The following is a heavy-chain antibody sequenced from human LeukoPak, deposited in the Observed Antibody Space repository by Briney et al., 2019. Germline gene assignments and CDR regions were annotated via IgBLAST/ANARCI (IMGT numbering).Heavy chain of an antibody. CDR2: ISGRGNSI. Sequence: GGSLRLSCAASGFTFTNYAMSWVRQAPGKGLEWVSNISGRGNSINYADSVKGRFSISRDNSKNTMYLQMNSLRAEDTAVYYCVRNDTSGVGLDYWGQGTLVTVSS. CDR3: VRNDTSGVGLDY. V-gene: IGHV3-23*01. J-gene: IGHJ4*02. CDR1: GFTFTNYA. D-gene: IGHD3-3*01.